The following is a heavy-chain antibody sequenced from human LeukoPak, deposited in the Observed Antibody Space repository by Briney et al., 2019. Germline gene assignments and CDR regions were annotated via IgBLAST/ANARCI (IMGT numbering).Heavy chain of an antibody. Sequence: SGGSLRLSCAASGFTFSSYTMNWVRQAPGKGLEWVSSMSSSSSYIYYADSVKGRFTISRDNAKNSLYLQMNSLRAEDTAVYYCAKDPFQDYDILTGSLDYWGQGTLVTVSS. CDR1: GFTFSSYT. V-gene: IGHV3-21*04. J-gene: IGHJ4*02. D-gene: IGHD3-9*01. CDR2: MSSSSSYI. CDR3: AKDPFQDYDILTGSLDY.